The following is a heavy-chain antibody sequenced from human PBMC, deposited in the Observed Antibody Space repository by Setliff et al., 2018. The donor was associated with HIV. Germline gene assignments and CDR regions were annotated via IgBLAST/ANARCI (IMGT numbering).Heavy chain of an antibody. CDR2: FYSGGST. V-gene: IGHV3-66*01. Sequence: LRLSCAASGFTFSYAWMSWVRQAPGKGLEWVSVFYSGGSTYYADSVKGRFTISRDNSKNTLYLQMNSLRAEDTAVYYCARVGYSSSWYWAGAFDIWGQGTMVTVSS. J-gene: IGHJ3*02. CDR1: GFTFSYAW. CDR3: ARVGYSSSWYWAGAFDI. D-gene: IGHD6-13*01.